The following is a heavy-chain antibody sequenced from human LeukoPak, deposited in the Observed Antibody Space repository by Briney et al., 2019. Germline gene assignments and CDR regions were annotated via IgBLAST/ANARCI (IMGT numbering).Heavy chain of an antibody. V-gene: IGHV1-46*01. J-gene: IGHJ4*02. D-gene: IGHD6-13*01. CDR1: GYTFPSYY. Sequence: ASVKVSCKASGYTFPSYYMHWVRQAPGQGLEWMGIINPSGGSTSYAQKFQGRVTMTRDTSTSTVYKELSSLRSEDTAVYYCATLPLPEYSSSWYYFDYWGQGTLVTVSS. CDR3: ATLPLPEYSSSWYYFDY. CDR2: INPSGGST.